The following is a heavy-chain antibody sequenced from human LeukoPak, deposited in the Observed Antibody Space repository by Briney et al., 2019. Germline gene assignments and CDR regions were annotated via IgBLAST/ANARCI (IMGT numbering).Heavy chain of an antibody. CDR2: ISSSGSTI. J-gene: IGHJ6*03. V-gene: IGHV3-48*03. Sequence: PGGSLRLSCAASGFTFSSYEMNWVRQAPGKGLESVSYISSSGSTIYYADSVKGRFTISRDNSKNTLYLQMNSLRAEDTAVYYCAKDIMTSPAAPSIAARPRYYMDVWGKGTTVTVSS. CDR1: GFTFSSYE. D-gene: IGHD6-6*01. CDR3: AKDIMTSPAAPSIAARPRYYMDV.